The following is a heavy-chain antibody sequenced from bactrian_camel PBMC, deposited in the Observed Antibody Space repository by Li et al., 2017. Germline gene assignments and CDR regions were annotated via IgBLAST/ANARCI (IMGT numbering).Heavy chain of an antibody. CDR3: TADHAVPCDCSGDNCPV. Sequence: VQLVESGGGSVQAGGSLRLSCAASEYTASTYFMGWFRQAPGKEREGVAVIHIRTGNTRYADSVKGRFTISQDNAKNTVDLQMNVLKPEDTARYYCTADHAVPCDCSGDNCPVRGKGTQVTVS. V-gene: IGHV3S40*01. J-gene: IGHJ4*01. CDR1: EYTASTYF. D-gene: IGHD3*01. CDR2: IHIRTGNT.